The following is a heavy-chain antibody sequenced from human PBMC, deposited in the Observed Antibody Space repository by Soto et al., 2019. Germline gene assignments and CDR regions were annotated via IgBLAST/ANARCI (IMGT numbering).Heavy chain of an antibody. V-gene: IGHV1-2*02. Sequence: ASAKVSFRGSGYTFTCDYMHWVRQAPGQGLEWMGWINPNSGGTNYAQKFQGRVTMTRDTSISTAYMELSRLRSDDTAVYYCARVGIAAAGTDRYYYYGMDVWGQGTTVTVSS. CDR1: GYTFTCDY. CDR3: ARVGIAAAGTDRYYYYGMDV. D-gene: IGHD6-13*01. J-gene: IGHJ6*02. CDR2: INPNSGGT.